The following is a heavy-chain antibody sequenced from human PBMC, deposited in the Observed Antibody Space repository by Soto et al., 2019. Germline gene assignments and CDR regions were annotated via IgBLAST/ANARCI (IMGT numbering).Heavy chain of an antibody. CDR1: GFTFSNAW. CDR2: IKSKTDGGTT. Sequence: GGSLRLSCAASGFTFSNAWMNWVRQAPGKGLEWVGRIKSKTDGGTTDYAAPVKGRFTISRADSKITLYLQMNSLKTEDTAVYYCTTLPIGSGSYYLGYSGYETPYYYGMDVWGQGTTVTVSS. J-gene: IGHJ6*02. CDR3: TTLPIGSGSYYLGYSGYETPYYYGMDV. D-gene: IGHD3-10*01. V-gene: IGHV3-15*07.